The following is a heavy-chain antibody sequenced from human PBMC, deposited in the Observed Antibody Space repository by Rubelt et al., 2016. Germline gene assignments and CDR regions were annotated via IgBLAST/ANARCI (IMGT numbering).Heavy chain of an antibody. CDR1: GFTFSSYE. V-gene: IGHV3-48*03. CDR3: ARSDIVATITDY. J-gene: IGHJ4*02. D-gene: IGHD5-12*01. Sequence: EVQLVESGGGLVQPGGSLRLSCAASGFTFSSYEMNWVRQAPGKGLEWVSYISSSGSTIYYAASGEGPFTIFRDNAKNSLYLQMNSLRGEDTAVDYCARSDIVATITDYWGQGTLVTVSS. CDR2: ISSSGSTI.